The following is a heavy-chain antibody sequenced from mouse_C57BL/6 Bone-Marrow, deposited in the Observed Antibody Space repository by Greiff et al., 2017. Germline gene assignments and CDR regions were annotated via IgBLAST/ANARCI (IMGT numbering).Heavy chain of an antibody. Sequence: VHLVESGPELVKPGASVKLSCKASGYTFTSYDINWVKQRPGQGLEWIGWIYPRDGSTKYNEKFKGKATLTVDTSSSTAYMELHSLTSEDSAVYFCARRRIYSAMDYWGQGTSVTVSS. V-gene: IGHV1-85*01. CDR3: ARRRIYSAMDY. D-gene: IGHD1-1*01. J-gene: IGHJ4*01. CDR1: GYTFTSYD. CDR2: IYPRDGST.